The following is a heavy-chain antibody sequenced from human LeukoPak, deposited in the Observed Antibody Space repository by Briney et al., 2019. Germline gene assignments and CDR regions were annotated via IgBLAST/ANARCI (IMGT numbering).Heavy chain of an antibody. D-gene: IGHD1-26*01. CDR1: GFIFSSYG. Sequence: TGGSLRLSCAASGFIFSSYGMNWVRQAPGKGLEWVAFIRYDGSNKYYADSVKGRFTISRDNAKNSLYLQMNSLRAEDTAVYYCARDQINSSGNKPPFDYWGRGTLVTVSS. V-gene: IGHV3-30*02. CDR3: ARDQINSSGNKPPFDY. CDR2: IRYDGSNK. J-gene: IGHJ4*02.